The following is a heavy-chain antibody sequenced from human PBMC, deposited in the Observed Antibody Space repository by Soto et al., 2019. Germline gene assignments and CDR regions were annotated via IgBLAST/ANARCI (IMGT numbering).Heavy chain of an antibody. CDR3: ARDPFYRGSNPQFGYFAS. Sequence: QVQMVQSGAEVKKPGASVKVSCKASNYSFSSFGISWMRQAPGQGLEWMAWINPSNDNTNYAQGPRGGATCTSDTPTRKAYMELRSRKSDDTAFYYCARDPFYRGSNPQFGYFASWGQGSLVTVSS. CDR1: NYSFSSFG. CDR2: INPSNDNT. J-gene: IGHJ4*02. D-gene: IGHD1-26*01. V-gene: IGHV1-18*01.